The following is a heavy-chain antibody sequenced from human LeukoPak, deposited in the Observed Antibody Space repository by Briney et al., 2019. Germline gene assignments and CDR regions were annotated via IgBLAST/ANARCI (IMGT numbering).Heavy chain of an antibody. Sequence: PGGSLRLSCAASGFTFSSYAMSWVRQAPGKGLEWVSAISGSGGSTYYADSVKGRFTISRDNSKNTLYLQMNSLRAEDTAVYYCARGYNSSSSGFYYYYMDVWGRGTTVTVSS. D-gene: IGHD6-6*01. CDR2: ISGSGGST. V-gene: IGHV3-23*01. J-gene: IGHJ6*03. CDR3: ARGYNSSSSGFYYYYMDV. CDR1: GFTFSSYA.